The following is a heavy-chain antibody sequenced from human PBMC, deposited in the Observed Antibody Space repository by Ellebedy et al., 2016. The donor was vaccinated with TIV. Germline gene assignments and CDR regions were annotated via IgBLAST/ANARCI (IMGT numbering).Heavy chain of an antibody. V-gene: IGHV3-7*01. D-gene: IGHD6-13*01. CDR3: ARDPPGIAATSTFN. Sequence: GESLKISXAASGFTFSSSWMNWVRQAPGKGLEWVAHIKTDGSEKYYVDSVKGRFTISRDNAKNSLYLQMNSLRAEDTAVYYCARDPPGIAATSTFNWGQGTRVTVSS. CDR2: IKTDGSEK. J-gene: IGHJ1*01. CDR1: GFTFSSSW.